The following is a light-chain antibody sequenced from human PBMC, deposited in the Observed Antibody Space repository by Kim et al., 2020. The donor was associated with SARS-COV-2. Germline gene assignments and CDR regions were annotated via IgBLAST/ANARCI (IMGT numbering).Light chain of an antibody. J-gene: IGLJ3*02. CDR1: KLGDKY. CDR3: QAWDSSTAV. CDR2: QDS. V-gene: IGLV3-1*01. Sequence: VSPGQTASINCSGDKLGDKYACWYQQKPGQSPVLVIYQDSKRPSGIPERFSGSNSGNTATLTISGTQAMDEADYYCQAWDSSTAVFGGGTQLTVL.